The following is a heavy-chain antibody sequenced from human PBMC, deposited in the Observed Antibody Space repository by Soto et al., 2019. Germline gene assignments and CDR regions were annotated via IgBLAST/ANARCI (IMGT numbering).Heavy chain of an antibody. CDR2: IYYSGST. V-gene: IGHV4-31*03. D-gene: IGHD6-25*01. J-gene: IGHJ4*02. CDR1: GGSISSGGYY. CDR3: ARVNGLRYNSAYEFDY. Sequence: PSETLSLTCTVSGGSISSGGYYWSWIRQHPGKGLEWIGYIYYSGSTYYNPSLKSRVTISVDTSKNQFSLTLISVTAADTAVYYCARVNGLRYNSAYEFDYWGQGTLVTVSS.